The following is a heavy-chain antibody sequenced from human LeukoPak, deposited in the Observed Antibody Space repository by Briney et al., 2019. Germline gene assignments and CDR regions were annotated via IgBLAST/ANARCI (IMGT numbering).Heavy chain of an antibody. CDR2: ISLNGNKT. V-gene: IGHV3-23*01. Sequence: GGSLRLSCAASGFTLRAYAMTWVRQAPRKGLEWVSTISLNGNKTNYADSAKGRFTTCRDNSKNTMCLQMSSLRAEDTAVYYCAKGGWLDDWGQGTLVTVSS. J-gene: IGHJ4*02. CDR3: AKGGWLDD. D-gene: IGHD6-19*01. CDR1: GFTLRAYA.